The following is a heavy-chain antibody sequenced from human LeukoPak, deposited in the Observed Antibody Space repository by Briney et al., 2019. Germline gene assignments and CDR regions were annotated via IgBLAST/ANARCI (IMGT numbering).Heavy chain of an antibody. CDR2: ISSNGVYI. V-gene: IGHV3-21*06. CDR1: GFTFTDYN. D-gene: IGHD2-8*02. Sequence: PGGSLRLSCAASGFTFTDYNLNWVRQAPGKGLEWVSSISSNGVYIYYADSVQGRFTVSRDNARNSLYLQMNSLRVDDTAVYYCARSASGPLDYWGQGTLVTVSS. J-gene: IGHJ4*02. CDR3: ARSASGPLDY.